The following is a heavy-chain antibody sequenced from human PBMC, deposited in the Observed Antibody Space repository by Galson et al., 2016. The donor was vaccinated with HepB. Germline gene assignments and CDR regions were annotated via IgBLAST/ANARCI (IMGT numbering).Heavy chain of an antibody. V-gene: IGHV3-23*01. CDR2: ITSGGTT. CDR1: GFSFSRYG. Sequence: SLRLSCAASGFSFSRYGMHWVRQAPGRGLEWVSSITSGGTTYYADSVKGRFTIPRDNSNNTHYLQMSSLRAEGAALCFCARDPGLLCSGDNCLRGSFDSWGQGSLVTVSS. D-gene: IGHD2-15*01. CDR3: ARDPGLLCSGDNCLRGSFDS. J-gene: IGHJ4*02.